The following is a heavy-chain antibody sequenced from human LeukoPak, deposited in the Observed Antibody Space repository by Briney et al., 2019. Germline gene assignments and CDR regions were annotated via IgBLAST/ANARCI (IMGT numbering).Heavy chain of an antibody. Sequence: SVKVSCKASGGTFSSYAISWVRQAPGQGLEWMGGIIPIFGTANYAQKFQGRVTITADESTSTAYMELSSLRSEDTAVYYCARDLSGHSGYDDYWGQGTLVTVSS. V-gene: IGHV1-69*01. J-gene: IGHJ4*02. CDR1: GGTFSSYA. D-gene: IGHD5-12*01. CDR3: ARDLSGHSGYDDY. CDR2: IIPIFGTA.